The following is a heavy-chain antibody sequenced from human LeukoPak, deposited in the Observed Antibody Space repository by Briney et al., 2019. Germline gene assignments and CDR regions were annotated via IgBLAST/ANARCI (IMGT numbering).Heavy chain of an antibody. CDR1: GGSLSSGSYY. J-gene: IGHJ6*03. CDR2: IYTSGST. V-gene: IGHV4-61*02. CDR3: ARASGYSIPYYYYYMDV. D-gene: IGHD6-13*01. Sequence: SETLSLTCTVSGGSLSSGSYYWRWVRQPAGTGLEWIGRIYTSGSTNYNPSLKSRVTISVDTSKNQFSLKLSSVTAADTAVYYCARASGYSIPYYYYYMDVWGKGTTVTISS.